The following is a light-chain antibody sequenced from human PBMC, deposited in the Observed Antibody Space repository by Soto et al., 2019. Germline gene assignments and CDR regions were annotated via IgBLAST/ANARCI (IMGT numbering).Light chain of an antibody. CDR1: QSVSNSY. CDR3: QQFPTWT. J-gene: IGKJ1*01. CDR2: AAS. Sequence: EIVLTQSPGILSLSPGERATLSCRASQSVSNSYLAWYQQKPGQAPRLLMYAASNRATGIPDRFSGSGSGTDFTLTISRLEPEDLAVYYCQQFPTWTFGQGTKVEIK. V-gene: IGKV3-20*01.